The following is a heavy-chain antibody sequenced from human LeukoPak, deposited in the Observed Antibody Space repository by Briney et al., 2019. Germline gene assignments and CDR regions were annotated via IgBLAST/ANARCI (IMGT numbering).Heavy chain of an antibody. Sequence: GDSLRLSCAASGFTFITYAMAWVRHAPGKGLEWVSAISGSGGSTYYAYSVKGRFTISRDNSKHTLYLQMNSLRAEDTAVYYCAKDPPGPNWNENNWFDPWGQGTLVTVSS. CDR3: AKDPPGPNWNENNWFDP. J-gene: IGHJ5*02. CDR2: ISGSGGST. CDR1: GFTFITYA. V-gene: IGHV3-23*01. D-gene: IGHD1-1*01.